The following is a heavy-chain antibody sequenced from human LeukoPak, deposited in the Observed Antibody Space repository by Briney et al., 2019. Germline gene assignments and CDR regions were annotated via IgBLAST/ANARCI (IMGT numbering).Heavy chain of an antibody. CDR2: IKQDGSEI. J-gene: IGHJ4*02. CDR1: GFTLSSYW. D-gene: IGHD6-19*01. V-gene: IGHV3-7*03. Sequence: GGSLRLSCAASGFTLSSYWMSWVRQAPGKGLEWVANIKQDGSEIHYVASVKGRFTISRDNAQQSLYLQMNSLRAEDTAVYYCARIAVGAFDYWGQGTLVTVSS. CDR3: ARIAVGAFDY.